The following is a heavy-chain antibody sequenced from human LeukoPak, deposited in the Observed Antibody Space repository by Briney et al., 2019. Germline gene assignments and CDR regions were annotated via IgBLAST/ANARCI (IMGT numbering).Heavy chain of an antibody. J-gene: IGHJ6*03. V-gene: IGHV4-59*01. Sequence: SSETLSLTCTVSGGSISSYYWSWIRQPPAKGLEWMGYIYYSGSTNYNPSLKSRVTISVDTSKNQFSLKLSSATAADTAVYYCARGQYLPYYYYYMDVWGKGTTVTVSS. CDR2: IYYSGST. D-gene: IGHD4-11*01. CDR1: GGSISSYY. CDR3: ARGQYLPYYYYYMDV.